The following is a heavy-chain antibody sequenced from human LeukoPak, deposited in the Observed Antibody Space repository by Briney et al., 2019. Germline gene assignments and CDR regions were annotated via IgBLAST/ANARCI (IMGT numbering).Heavy chain of an antibody. CDR3: ASVVLRTDYDFWSGSYLPNWFDP. CDR1: GGSISSSSYY. D-gene: IGHD3-3*01. V-gene: IGHV4-39*07. Sequence: SETLSLTCTVSGGSISSSSYYWGWIRQPPGKGLEWIGSIYYSGSTYYNPSLKSRVTISVDTSKNQFSLKLSSVTAADTAVYYCASVVLRTDYDFWSGSYLPNWFDPWGQGTLVTVSS. J-gene: IGHJ5*02. CDR2: IYYSGST.